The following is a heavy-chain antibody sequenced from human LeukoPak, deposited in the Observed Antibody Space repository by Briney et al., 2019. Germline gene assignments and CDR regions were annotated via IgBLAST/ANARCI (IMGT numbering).Heavy chain of an antibody. CDR1: GGSISSGGYS. V-gene: IGHV4-30-2*01. Sequence: PSQTLSLTCAVSGGSISSGGYSWSWIRQPPGKGLEWIGYIYHSGSTYYNPSLKSRVTISVDRSKNQFSLKLSSVTAADTAVYYCARVGGYGPYDYWGQGTLVTVSS. D-gene: IGHD5-12*01. CDR2: IYHSGST. CDR3: ARVGGYGPYDY. J-gene: IGHJ4*02.